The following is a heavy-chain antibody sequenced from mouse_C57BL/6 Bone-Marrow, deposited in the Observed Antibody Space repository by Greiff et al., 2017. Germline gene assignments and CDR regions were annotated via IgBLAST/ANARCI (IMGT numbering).Heavy chain of an antibody. CDR2: ISDGGSYT. CDR1: GFTFSSYA. V-gene: IGHV5-4*01. Sequence: EVHLVESGGGLVKPGGSLKLSRAASGFTFSSYAMSWVRQTPEKRLEWVATISDGGSYTYYPDNVKGRFTISRDNAKNNLYLQMSHLKSEDTAMYYCARDFYWYFDVWGTGTTVTVSS. CDR3: ARDFYWYFDV. J-gene: IGHJ1*03.